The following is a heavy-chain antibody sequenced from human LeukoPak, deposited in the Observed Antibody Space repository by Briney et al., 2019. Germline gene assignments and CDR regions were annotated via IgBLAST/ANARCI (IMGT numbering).Heavy chain of an antibody. V-gene: IGHV4-39*01. Sequence: SETLSLTCTVSGGSISSISYYWGCIRQPPGKGLKWIGSIYYSGSTYYNPSLKSRVTISVDTSKNQFSLKLSSVTAADTAVYYCARSKIVGATISYYYYYYMDVWGKGTTVTVSS. J-gene: IGHJ6*03. CDR1: GGSISSISYY. CDR2: IYYSGST. CDR3: ARSKIVGATISYYYYYYMDV. D-gene: IGHD1-26*01.